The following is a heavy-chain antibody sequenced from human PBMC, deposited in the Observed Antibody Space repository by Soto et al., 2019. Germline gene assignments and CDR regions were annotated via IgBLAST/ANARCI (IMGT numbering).Heavy chain of an antibody. CDR2: ISGSGGST. CDR3: ARRLGYCTFDP. Sequence: PGGPLRLSCGASGCTFSSYALSWVRQAPGKGLEWVSAISGSGGSTYYADSVKGRFTISRDNSKNTLYLQMNSLRAEDTAVYYCARRLGYCTFDPWGQGTLVTVSS. V-gene: IGHV3-23*01. D-gene: IGHD2-8*01. J-gene: IGHJ5*02. CDR1: GCTFSSYA.